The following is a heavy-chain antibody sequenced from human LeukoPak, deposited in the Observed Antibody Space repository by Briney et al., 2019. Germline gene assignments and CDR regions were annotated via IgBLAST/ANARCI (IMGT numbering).Heavy chain of an antibody. D-gene: IGHD2-2*01. Sequence: GGSLRLSCAASGFTFSSYEMNWVRQAPGKGLEWVSYISSSGSTIYYADSVKGRFTISRDNAKNSLYLQMNSLRAEDTAVYYCAKEDEGYCSSTSCRYFDYWGQGTLVTVSS. CDR1: GFTFSSYE. V-gene: IGHV3-48*03. J-gene: IGHJ4*02. CDR2: ISSSGSTI. CDR3: AKEDEGYCSSTSCRYFDY.